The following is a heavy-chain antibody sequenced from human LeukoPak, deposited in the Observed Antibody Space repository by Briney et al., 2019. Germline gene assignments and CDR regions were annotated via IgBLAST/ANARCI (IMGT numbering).Heavy chain of an antibody. CDR2: ISYDGSNK. CDR3: AKEIWFGEFPLDY. J-gene: IGHJ4*02. CDR1: GFTFSSYG. Sequence: PGRSLRLSCAASGFTFSSYGMHWVRQAPGKGLEWVAVISYDGSNKYYADSVKGRFTISRDNSKNTLYLQMNSLRAEDTAVYYCAKEIWFGEFPLDYWGQGTLVTVSS. D-gene: IGHD3-10*01. V-gene: IGHV3-30*18.